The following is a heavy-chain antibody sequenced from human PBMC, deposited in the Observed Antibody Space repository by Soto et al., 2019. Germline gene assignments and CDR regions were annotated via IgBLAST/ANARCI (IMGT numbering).Heavy chain of an antibody. Sequence: EVQLVESGGGLVQPGGSLRLSCAASGFTFSSYWMSWVRQAPGKGLEWVANIKQDGSEKYYVVSVKGRFTISRDNAKNSLYLQMNSLRAEDTAVYYCARGGALGRYYYYYMDVWGKGTTVTVSS. D-gene: IGHD3-16*01. CDR2: IKQDGSEK. J-gene: IGHJ6*03. V-gene: IGHV3-7*01. CDR1: GFTFSSYW. CDR3: ARGGALGRYYYYYMDV.